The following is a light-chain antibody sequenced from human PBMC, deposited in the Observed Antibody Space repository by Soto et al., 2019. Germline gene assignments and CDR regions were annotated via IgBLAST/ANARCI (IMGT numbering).Light chain of an antibody. CDR3: CSYAGSLVV. CDR2: EGS. J-gene: IGLJ2*01. Sequence: QSALTQPASVSGSPGQSITISCTGTSSDVGSYNLVSWYQQHPGKAPKLMIYEGSKRPSGVSNRFSGSKSGNTASLTISGFQAEDEADYYCCSYAGSLVVFGGGTKLTVL. V-gene: IGLV2-23*01. CDR1: SSDVGSYNL.